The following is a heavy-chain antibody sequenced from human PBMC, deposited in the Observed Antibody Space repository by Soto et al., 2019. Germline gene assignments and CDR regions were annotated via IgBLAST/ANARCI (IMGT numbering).Heavy chain of an antibody. J-gene: IGHJ6*02. V-gene: IGHV3-11*06. Sequence: PGRSMRLSSTASGFTFSDYYMSWILQGPGKGLEWVSYISSSSSYTNYADSVKGRFTSSRDNAKNSLYLQMNSLRADERDVYYCERDSVGVYSSSWYYYYGMDVWGQGTTVTVSS. D-gene: IGHD6-13*01. CDR3: ERDSVGVYSSSWYYYYGMDV. CDR2: ISSSSSYT. CDR1: GFTFSDYY.